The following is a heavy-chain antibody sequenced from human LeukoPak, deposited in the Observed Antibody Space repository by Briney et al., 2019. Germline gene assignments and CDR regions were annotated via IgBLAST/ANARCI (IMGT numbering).Heavy chain of an antibody. J-gene: IGHJ3*02. CDR2: ISGSGGST. CDR1: GFTFSSYA. D-gene: IGHD3-10*01. V-gene: IGHV3-23*01. Sequence: GGSLRLSCAASGFTFSSYAMSWVRQAPGKGLEWVSAISGSGGSTYYADSVKGQFTISRDNSKNTLYLQMNSLRAEDTAVYYCAKGDAYYYGSGSYLGIWGQGTMVTVSS. CDR3: AKGDAYYYGSGSYLGI.